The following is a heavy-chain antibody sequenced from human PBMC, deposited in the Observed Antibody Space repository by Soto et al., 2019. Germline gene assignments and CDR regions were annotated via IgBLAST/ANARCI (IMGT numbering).Heavy chain of an antibody. J-gene: IGHJ6*02. CDR2: ISKSSSVI. Sequence: EVQLVESGGGLVQPGGSLRLSCAASGSTFSSSEMHWVRQAPGKGLEWISYISKSSSVIYYADSVKGRFTISRDNAKNLLYLQMNSLRAEDTAVYFCASVNLRFSYGIDVWGQGTTVTFSS. CDR3: ASVNLRFSYGIDV. D-gene: IGHD3-3*01. CDR1: GSTFSSSE. V-gene: IGHV3-48*03.